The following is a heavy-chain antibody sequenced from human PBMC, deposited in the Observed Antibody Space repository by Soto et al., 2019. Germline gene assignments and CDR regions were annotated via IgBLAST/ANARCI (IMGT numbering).Heavy chain of an antibody. CDR1: GYTFTSYA. D-gene: IGHD3-3*01. CDR2: INAGSGNT. Sequence: GASVKVSCKASGYTFTSYAMHWVRQAPGQRLEWMGWINAGSGNTKYSQKFQGRVTITRDTSASTAYMELSSLRSEDTAVYHCARDEASLEWLLYGFDYWGQGTLVTVSS. CDR3: ARDEASLEWLLYGFDY. J-gene: IGHJ4*02. V-gene: IGHV1-3*01.